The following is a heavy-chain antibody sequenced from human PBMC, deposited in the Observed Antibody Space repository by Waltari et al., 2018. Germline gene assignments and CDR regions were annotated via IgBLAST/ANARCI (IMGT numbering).Heavy chain of an antibody. V-gene: IGHV3-7*01. D-gene: IGHD1-26*01. CDR1: GFTFSSYW. J-gene: IGHJ2*01. CDR2: IKQDGSEK. CDR3: ARFPRWDSYWYFDL. Sequence: EVQLVESGGGLVQPGGSLRLSCAASGFTFSSYWMSWVRQAPGKGLEWVANIKQDGSEKYYVDSVKGRFTISRDNAKNSLYLQMNSLRAEDTAVYYCARFPRWDSYWYFDLWGRGTLVTVSS.